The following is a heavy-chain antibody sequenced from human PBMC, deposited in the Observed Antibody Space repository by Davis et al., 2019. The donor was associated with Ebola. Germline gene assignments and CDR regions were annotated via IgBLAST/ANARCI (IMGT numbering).Heavy chain of an antibody. Sequence: AASVKVSCKASGYTFTSYAMHWVRQAPGQRLEWMGRINSYNGHSIYAQKLQGRVTMTTDTSTSTAYMELRSLRYEDTALYFCARESSSGWYAEYLQNWGQGTLVTVSS. J-gene: IGHJ1*01. V-gene: IGHV1-3*04. CDR3: ARESSSGWYAEYLQN. D-gene: IGHD6-19*01. CDR1: GYTFTSYA. CDR2: INSYNGHS.